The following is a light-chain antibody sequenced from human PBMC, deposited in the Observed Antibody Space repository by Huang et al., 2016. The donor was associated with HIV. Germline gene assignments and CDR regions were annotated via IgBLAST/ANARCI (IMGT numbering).Light chain of an antibody. CDR1: PSLSGL. Sequence: DIQMTQSPSTLSASIGDRVTITCRASPSLSGLLAWYQQRPGNAPNLLISKASSLQSGVPPRFSGSGSGTDFILTISSLQPDDFATYYCQQLHNSPYTFGQGTKLEIK. V-gene: IGKV1-5*03. J-gene: IGKJ2*01. CDR2: KAS. CDR3: QQLHNSPYT.